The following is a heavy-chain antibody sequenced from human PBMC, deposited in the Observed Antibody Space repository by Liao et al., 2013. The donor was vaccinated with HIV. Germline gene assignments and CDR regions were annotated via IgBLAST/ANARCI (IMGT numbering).Heavy chain of an antibody. Sequence: QVQLQQWGAGLLKPSETLSLICTVSGDSIRSNSWSWIRQPAGKRLEWIGRLFAGGNTNYNPSLKSRVSMSADTSKNQFSLTLTSVTAADTAVYYCARDGSLWDGYYVSWGQGTLVTVSS. CDR1: GDSIRSNS. CDR3: ARDGSLWDGYYVS. V-gene: IGHV4-4*07. D-gene: IGHD3-3*01. J-gene: IGHJ5*02. CDR2: LFAGGNT.